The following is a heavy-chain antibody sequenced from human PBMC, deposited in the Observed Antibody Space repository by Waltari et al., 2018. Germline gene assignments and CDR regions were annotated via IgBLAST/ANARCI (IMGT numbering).Heavy chain of an antibody. Sequence: QVQLQDSGPGLVKASETLSLTCAVSGYFIRSGYYWGWIRQPPGKGLAWIGNNHHSGGTYYNPSLMSRVTISVDTSKNQFSLKLSSVTAADTAVYYCARRGDAGTFDYWGQGTLVTVSS. J-gene: IGHJ4*02. V-gene: IGHV4-38-2*01. D-gene: IGHD6-13*01. CDR3: ARRGDAGTFDY. CDR2: NHHSGGT. CDR1: GYFIRSGYY.